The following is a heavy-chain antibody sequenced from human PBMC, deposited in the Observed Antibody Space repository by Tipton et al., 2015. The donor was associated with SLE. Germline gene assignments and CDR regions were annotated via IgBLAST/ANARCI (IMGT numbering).Heavy chain of an antibody. D-gene: IGHD3-10*01. CDR3: ARCYYGSGSYYSYYGMDV. Sequence: QLVQSGAEVKKPGASVKVSCKASGYTFTGYYMHWVRQAPGQGLEWMGGIIPIFGTANYAQKFQGRVTITTDESTSTAYMELSSLRSEDTAVYYCARCYYGSGSYYSYYGMDVWGQGTTVTVSS. CDR2: IIPIFGTA. V-gene: IGHV1-69*05. J-gene: IGHJ6*02. CDR1: GYTFTGYY.